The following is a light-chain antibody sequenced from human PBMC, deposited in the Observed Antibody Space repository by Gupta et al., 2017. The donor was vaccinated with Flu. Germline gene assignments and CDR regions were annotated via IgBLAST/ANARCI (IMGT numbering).Light chain of an antibody. CDR1: QSLLHSNGYNY. V-gene: IGKV2-28*01. J-gene: IGKJ4*01. CDR3: KQALQTPLT. Sequence: IVMTESPLSLPVTLGEPASISCRSSQSLLHSNGYNYLDWYLQKPGQSPQLLIYLGSNRASGGPDRFSGSGSGTDFTLKISRVEAEDVGVYYCKQALQTPLTFGGGTKVEIK. CDR2: LGS.